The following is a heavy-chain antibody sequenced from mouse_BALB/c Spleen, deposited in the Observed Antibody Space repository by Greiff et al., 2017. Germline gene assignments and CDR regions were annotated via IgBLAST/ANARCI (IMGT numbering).Heavy chain of an antibody. CDR3: ARALLDYYYGYPYAMDY. V-gene: IGHV3-2*02. D-gene: IGHD1-2*01. J-gene: IGHJ4*01. Sequence: EVKLEESGPGLVKPSQSLSLTCTVTGYSITSDYAWNWIRQFPGNKLEWMGYISYSGSTSYNPSLKSRISITRDTSKNQFFLQLNSVTTEDTATYYCARALLDYYYGYPYAMDYWGQGTSVTVSS. CDR2: ISYSGST. CDR1: GYSITSDYA.